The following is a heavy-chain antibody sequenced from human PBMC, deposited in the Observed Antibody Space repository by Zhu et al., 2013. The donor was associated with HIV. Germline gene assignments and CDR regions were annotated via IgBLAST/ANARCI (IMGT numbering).Heavy chain of an antibody. D-gene: IGHD1-26*01. J-gene: IGHJ5*02. CDR1: GYTFTSYA. CDR3: ARDRRLREWELPNWFDP. V-gene: IGHV1-3*01. Sequence: QVQLVQSGAEVKKPGASVKVSCKASGYTFTSYAMHWVRQAPGQRLEWMGWINAGNGNTKYSQKFQGRVTITRDTSASTAYMELSSLRSEDTAVYYCARDRRLREWELPNWFDPWGQGTLVTVSS. CDR2: INAGNGNT.